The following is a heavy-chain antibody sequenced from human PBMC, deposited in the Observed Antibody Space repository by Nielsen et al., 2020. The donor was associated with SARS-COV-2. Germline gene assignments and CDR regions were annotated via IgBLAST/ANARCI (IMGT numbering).Heavy chain of an antibody. D-gene: IGHD1-26*01. Sequence: GESLKISCAASGFTFSNASMSWVRQAPGKGLEWVGRIKSKTDGGTTDYASHAKGRFTISRDDSKNTLYLQMNNLNTEDTAVYYCVTDRRVVGADTDCLGQGTLVTVSS. V-gene: IGHV3-15*01. CDR2: IKSKTDGGTT. J-gene: IGHJ4*02. CDR1: GFTFSNAS. CDR3: VTDRRVVGADTDC.